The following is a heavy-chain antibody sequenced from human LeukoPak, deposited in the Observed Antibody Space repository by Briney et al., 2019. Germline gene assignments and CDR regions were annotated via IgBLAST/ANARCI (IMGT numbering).Heavy chain of an antibody. Sequence: ASVKVSCKASGYTFTSYDINWVRQATGQGLEWMGWMNPNSGNTGYAQKFQGRVTMTRNTSISTAYMELSSLRSEDTAVYYCARVQRWQQLAGYWGQGTLVTVSS. V-gene: IGHV1-8*01. CDR2: MNPNSGNT. CDR3: ARVQRWQQLAGY. D-gene: IGHD6-13*01. CDR1: GYTFTSYD. J-gene: IGHJ4*02.